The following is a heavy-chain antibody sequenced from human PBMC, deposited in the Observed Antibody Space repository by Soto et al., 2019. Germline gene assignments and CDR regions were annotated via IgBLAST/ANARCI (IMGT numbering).Heavy chain of an antibody. CDR3: ARQQTSVDTAMVYGPSGYMDV. Sequence: PSETLSLTCAVSSGSISSSNWWSWVRQPPGKGLEWIGEIYHSGSTNYNPSLKSRVTISVDKSKNQFSLKLSSVTAADTAVYYCARQQTSVDTAMVYGPSGYMDVWGKGTTVTVSS. CDR2: IYHSGST. D-gene: IGHD5-18*01. CDR1: SGSISSSNW. V-gene: IGHV4-4*02. J-gene: IGHJ6*03.